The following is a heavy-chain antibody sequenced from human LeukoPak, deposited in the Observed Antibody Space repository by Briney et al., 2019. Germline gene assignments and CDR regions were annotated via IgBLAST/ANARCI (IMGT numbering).Heavy chain of an antibody. CDR3: ARVYNLGYYFDY. V-gene: IGHV1-69*01. CDR2: IIPIFGTA. Sequence: SVKVSCKASGGTFSSYAISRVRQAPGQGLEWMGGIIPIFGTANYAQKFQGRVTITADESTSTAYMELSSLRSEDTAVYYCARVYNLGYYFDYWGRGTLVTVSS. J-gene: IGHJ4*02. D-gene: IGHD1-14*01. CDR1: GGTFSSYA.